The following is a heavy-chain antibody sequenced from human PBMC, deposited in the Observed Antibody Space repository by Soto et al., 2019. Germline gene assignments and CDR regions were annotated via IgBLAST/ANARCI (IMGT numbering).Heavy chain of an antibody. J-gene: IGHJ6*02. D-gene: IGHD2-21*02. V-gene: IGHV3-53*01. CDR3: ATVYCGGDCYSYYYGMDV. CDR2: IYSGGST. Sequence: VRQAPGKGLEWVSVIYSGGSTYYADSVKGRFTISRDNSKNTLYLQMNSLRAEDTAVYYCATVYCGGDCYSYYYGMDVWGQGTTVTVSS.